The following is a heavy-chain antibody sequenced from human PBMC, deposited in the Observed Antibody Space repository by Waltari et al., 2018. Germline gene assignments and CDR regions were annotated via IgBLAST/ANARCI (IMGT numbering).Heavy chain of an antibody. D-gene: IGHD6-6*01. Sequence: QVQLVQSGAEVKKPGASVKVSCKVSGYTLTELSMHWVRQAPGKGLEWMGGVEPEDGETNYEQKFQGRVTMTEDTSTDTAYMELSSLRSEDTAVYYCVTVGVSGSARPNYYYGMDVWGQGTTVTVSS. CDR2: VEPEDGET. CDR3: VTVGVSGSARPNYYYGMDV. V-gene: IGHV1-24*01. CDR1: GYTLTELS. J-gene: IGHJ6*02.